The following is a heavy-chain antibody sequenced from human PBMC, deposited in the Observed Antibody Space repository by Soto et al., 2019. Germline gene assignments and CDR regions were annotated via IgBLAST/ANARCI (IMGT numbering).Heavy chain of an antibody. Sequence: ASVQLSCGASCYTFTSYGISWVRHAPVEGLECMLWISAYNGNTNYAQKLQGRVTMTTDTSTSTAYMELRSLRSDDTAVYYCARHPGHDYVWGSYRRSGLYWFDPWGQGTLVTVSS. J-gene: IGHJ5*02. CDR2: ISAYNGNT. V-gene: IGHV1-18*01. CDR1: CYTFTSYG. D-gene: IGHD3-16*02. CDR3: ARHPGHDYVWGSYRRSGLYWFDP.